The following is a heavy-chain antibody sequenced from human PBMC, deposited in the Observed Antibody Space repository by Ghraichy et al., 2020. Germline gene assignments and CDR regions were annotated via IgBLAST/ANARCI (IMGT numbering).Heavy chain of an antibody. CDR3: ARLRVGAGYWLDP. V-gene: IGHV4-59*02. Sequence: SETLSLTCSVSGGSVSSDSWSWVRQPPGKGLEWIAYIYNGGSTNYNPSLKSRVTISADTSRNQFSLKMRSVTAADTAVYYCARLRVGAGYWLDPWGRGTLVTVSS. CDR1: GGSVSSDS. D-gene: IGHD3-16*01. CDR2: IYNGGST. J-gene: IGHJ5*02.